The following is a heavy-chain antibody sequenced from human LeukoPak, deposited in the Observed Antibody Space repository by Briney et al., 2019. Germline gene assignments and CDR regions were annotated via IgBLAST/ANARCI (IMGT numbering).Heavy chain of an antibody. D-gene: IGHD3-9*01. V-gene: IGHV4-59*08. J-gene: IGHJ2*01. CDR1: GGSISSYY. Sequence: SETLSLTCTVSGGSISSYYWSWIRQPPGKGLEWIGYIYYSGSTHYNPSLKSRVTISVDTSKNQFSLKLSSVTAADTAVYYCARRDYDILTGYRHWYFDLWGRGTLVTVSS. CDR2: IYYSGST. CDR3: ARRDYDILTGYRHWYFDL.